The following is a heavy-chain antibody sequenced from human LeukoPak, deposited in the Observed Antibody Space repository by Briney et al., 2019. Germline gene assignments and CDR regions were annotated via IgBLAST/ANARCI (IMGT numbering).Heavy chain of an antibody. D-gene: IGHD5-18*01. V-gene: IGHV1-24*01. CDR2: FDPEDGET. J-gene: IGHJ6*03. Sequence: ASVKVSCKVSGYTLTELSMHWVRQAPGKGVEWMGGFDPEDGETIYAQKFQGRVTITEDTYTDTAYMELSSLRSEDTAVYYCATVRRVQLWLISYYYYYYMDVWGKGTTVTVSS. CDR1: GYTLTELS. CDR3: ATVRRVQLWLISYYYYYYMDV.